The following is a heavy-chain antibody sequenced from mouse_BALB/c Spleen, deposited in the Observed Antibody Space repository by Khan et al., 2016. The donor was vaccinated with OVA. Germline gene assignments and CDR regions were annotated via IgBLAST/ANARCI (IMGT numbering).Heavy chain of an antibody. Sequence: VQLQESGAELAKPGASVKMSCKASGYTFINYWILWIKQRPGQGLEWIGYINPSTGYTEYNQNFKDKATLTADISSSTACMQLSSLTSEDSAVYYCARRGLRWDFDYWGQGTTLTVSS. V-gene: IGHV1-7*01. D-gene: IGHD1-1*01. CDR2: INPSTGYT. CDR1: GYTFINYW. J-gene: IGHJ2*01. CDR3: ARRGLRWDFDY.